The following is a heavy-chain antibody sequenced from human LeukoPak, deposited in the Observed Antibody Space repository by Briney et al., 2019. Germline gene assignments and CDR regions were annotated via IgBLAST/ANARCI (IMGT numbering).Heavy chain of an antibody. J-gene: IGHJ5*02. CDR2: INHSGST. CDR1: GGSFSGYY. Sequence: SETLSLTCAVYGGSFSGYYWSWIRQPPGKGLEWTGEINHSGSTNYNPSLKSRVTISVDTSKNQFSLKLSSVTAADTAVYYCARALGYCSSTSCPPGWNWFDPWGQGTLVTVSS. V-gene: IGHV4-34*01. CDR3: ARALGYCSSTSCPPGWNWFDP. D-gene: IGHD2-2*01.